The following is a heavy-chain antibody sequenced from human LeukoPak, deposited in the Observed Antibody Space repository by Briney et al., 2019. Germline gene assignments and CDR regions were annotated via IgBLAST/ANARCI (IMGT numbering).Heavy chain of an antibody. Sequence: ASVKVSCKSYGYAFTSYHIHWMRQAPGQGLGWMGIIIPSSGSTTYAQKFQGRVTMTRDTSTSTVYMELSSLTSDDTAVYFCARSDYNDYRGLGFWGQGTLVTVSS. D-gene: IGHD4-11*01. V-gene: IGHV1-46*01. CDR2: IIPSSGST. CDR1: GYAFTSYH. CDR3: ARSDYNDYRGLGF. J-gene: IGHJ4*02.